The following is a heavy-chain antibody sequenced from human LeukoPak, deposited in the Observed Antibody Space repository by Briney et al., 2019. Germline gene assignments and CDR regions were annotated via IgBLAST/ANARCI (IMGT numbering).Heavy chain of an antibody. CDR3: ARADVTMPYCFDS. Sequence: SETLSLTCTVSGYSISSGYYWGWIRQPPGKGLEWIGSIYHSGSTYYNPSLKSRVTISVDTSKNQFSLKLSSVTAADTAVYYCARADVTMPYCFDSWGQGTLVTVSS. CDR2: IYHSGST. D-gene: IGHD4/OR15-4a*01. CDR1: GYSISSGYY. V-gene: IGHV4-38-2*02. J-gene: IGHJ4*02.